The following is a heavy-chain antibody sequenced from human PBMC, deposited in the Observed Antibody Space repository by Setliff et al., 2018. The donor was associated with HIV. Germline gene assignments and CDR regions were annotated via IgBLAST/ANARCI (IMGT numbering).Heavy chain of an antibody. V-gene: IGHV3-7*01. Sequence: PGGSLRLSCAASGFTFSSSWMSWVRQAPGKGLEWVANIKGDGSEKYYVGSVKGRFTISRDNAKNSLFLQMNSLRAEDTAVYYCAKDFQDSSGYSDFWGQGTLVTVSS. CDR3: AKDFQDSSGYSDF. CDR1: GFTFSSSW. D-gene: IGHD3-22*01. CDR2: IKGDGSEK. J-gene: IGHJ4*02.